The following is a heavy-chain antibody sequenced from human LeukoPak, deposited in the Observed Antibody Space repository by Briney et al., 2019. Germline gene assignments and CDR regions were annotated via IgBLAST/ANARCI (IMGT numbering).Heavy chain of an antibody. CDR3: ATDSVIPYDFRRRGDY. CDR1: GYTFTSYD. J-gene: IGHJ4*02. Sequence: GASVKVSCKASGYTFTSYDINWVRQATGQGLEWMGWMNPNSGNTGYAQKFQGRVTMTRNTSISTAYMELRSLRSDDTAVYYCATDSVIPYDFRRRGDYWGQGTLVTVSS. D-gene: IGHD3-3*01. V-gene: IGHV1-8*01. CDR2: MNPNSGNT.